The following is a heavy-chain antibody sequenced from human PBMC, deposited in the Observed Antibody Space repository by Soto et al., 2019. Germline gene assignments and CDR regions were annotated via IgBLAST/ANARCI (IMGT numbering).Heavy chain of an antibody. D-gene: IGHD3-3*01. CDR2: ISAYNGNT. CDR3: ARARDYDFWSGYSRPYGMDV. J-gene: IGHJ6*02. V-gene: IGHV1-18*01. Sequence: ASVKGSCKASGYTFTSYGISWVRQAPGQGVECMGWISAYNGNTNYAQKLQGRVTMTTDTSTSTAYMELRSLRSDDTAVYYCARARDYDFWSGYSRPYGMDVWGQGTTVTVSS. CDR1: GYTFTSYG.